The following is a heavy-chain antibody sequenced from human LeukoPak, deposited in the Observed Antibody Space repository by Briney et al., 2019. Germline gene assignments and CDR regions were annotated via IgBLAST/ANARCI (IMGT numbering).Heavy chain of an antibody. Sequence: GGSLRLSCAASGFTFSSYGMSWVRQAPGKGLEWVAVVSYDGSIKYYADSVKGRFTISRDNSKNTLYLQMNSLRAEDTAIYYCARHDWFDPWGQGTLVTVSS. CDR2: VSYDGSIK. CDR1: GFTFSSYG. D-gene: IGHD3-3*01. J-gene: IGHJ5*02. V-gene: IGHV3-30*03. CDR3: ARHDWFDP.